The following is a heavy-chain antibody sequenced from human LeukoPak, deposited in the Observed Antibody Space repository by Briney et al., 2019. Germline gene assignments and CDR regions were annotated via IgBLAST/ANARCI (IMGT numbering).Heavy chain of an antibody. D-gene: IGHD6-19*01. Sequence: GGYLRLSCAASGFTFDDYAMHWVRQAPGKGLEWVLGTSWNSGSIGYADCVNGRVTISTDNATHSLYLQMNSLRAEDTALYYCAKDIMVMYSSGGGMDVWGQGTTVTVSS. CDR3: AKDIMVMYSSGGGMDV. CDR1: GFTFDDYA. V-gene: IGHV3-9*01. J-gene: IGHJ6*02. CDR2: TSWNSGSI.